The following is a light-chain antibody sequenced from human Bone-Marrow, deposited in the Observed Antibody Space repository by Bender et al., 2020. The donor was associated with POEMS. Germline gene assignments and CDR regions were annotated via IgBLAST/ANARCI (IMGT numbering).Light chain of an antibody. Sequence: QSALTQPRSVSGSPGQSVTISCTGASSDMDGSNLVSWYQQNPGTAPKLIIFEISQRPSGVPDRFYGSQSGNTASLTVSGLQSEDEANYYCCSYAGSSTLVFGGGTKLTVL. CDR3: CSYAGSSTLV. J-gene: IGLJ2*01. V-gene: IGLV2-11*01. CDR2: EIS. CDR1: SSDMDGSNL.